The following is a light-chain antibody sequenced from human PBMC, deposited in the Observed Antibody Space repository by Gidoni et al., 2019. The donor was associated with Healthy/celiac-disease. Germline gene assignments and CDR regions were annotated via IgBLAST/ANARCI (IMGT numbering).Light chain of an antibody. CDR2: DAS. CDR1: QSVSSY. Sequence: EIVLTHSPATLSLSPGERATLHCRASQSVSSYLAWYQQKPGQAPRLLIYDASNRATGIPARFSGSGSGTDFTLTISSLEPEDFAVYYCQQRSNWPFTFGGGTKVEIK. V-gene: IGKV3-11*01. J-gene: IGKJ4*01. CDR3: QQRSNWPFT.